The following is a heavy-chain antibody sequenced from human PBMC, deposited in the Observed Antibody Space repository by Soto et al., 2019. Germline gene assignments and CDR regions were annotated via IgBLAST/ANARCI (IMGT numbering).Heavy chain of an antibody. J-gene: IGHJ4*02. Sequence: TSEPLSLTCTVSGGSISSGDYYWSWIRQPPGKGLEWIGYIYYSGSTYYNPSLKSRVTISVDTSKNQFSLKLSSVTAADTAVYYCARVHYYDSSGYSLDYWGQGTLVTVSS. CDR2: IYYSGST. V-gene: IGHV4-30-4*01. CDR3: ARVHYYDSSGYSLDY. CDR1: GGSISSGDYY. D-gene: IGHD3-22*01.